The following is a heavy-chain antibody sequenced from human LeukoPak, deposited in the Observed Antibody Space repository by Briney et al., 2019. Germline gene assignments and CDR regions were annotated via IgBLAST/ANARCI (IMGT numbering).Heavy chain of an antibody. Sequence: ASVKVSCKPSGYTFTGYYLHWVRPAPGQGPEWMGWINPNTGATMYAQKFQGRVTMTRDTSVSTGFMELRSLRSDDTAVYYCARDRVGSGWPRPYYFEFWGQGTLVTVSS. J-gene: IGHJ4*02. CDR2: INPNTGAT. V-gene: IGHV1-2*02. CDR3: ARDRVGSGWPRPYYFEF. D-gene: IGHD6-19*01. CDR1: GYTFTGYY.